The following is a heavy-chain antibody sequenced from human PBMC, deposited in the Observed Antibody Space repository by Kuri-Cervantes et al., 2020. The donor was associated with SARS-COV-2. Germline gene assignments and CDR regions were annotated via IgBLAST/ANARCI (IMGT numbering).Heavy chain of an antibody. Sequence: GSLRLSCTVSGASISNYYWSWIRQPAGKGLEWIGRIHTSGSTNYNPSLKSRGTMSVDTSKKQFSLKLSSVTAADTAVYYCARAQGVIIRDYYYMDVWGKGTTVIVSS. CDR2: IHTSGST. V-gene: IGHV4-4*07. CDR1: GASISNYY. J-gene: IGHJ6*03. D-gene: IGHD3-10*01. CDR3: ARAQGVIIRDYYYMDV.